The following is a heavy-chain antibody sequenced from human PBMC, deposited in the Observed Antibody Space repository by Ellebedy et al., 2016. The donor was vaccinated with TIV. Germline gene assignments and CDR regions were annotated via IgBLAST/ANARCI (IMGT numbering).Heavy chain of an antibody. Sequence: GGSLSLSXTASGYTSTISRISCVRQMPGKGLEWMGRIAFDESDNSYSASFEGQVTISVDKSITTAYLQWRRLKASDTAMYYCARLHESFGYYHASFEAYLDVWGKGTWVIVSS. CDR3: ARLHESFGYYHASFEAYLDV. CDR2: IAFDESDN. CDR1: GYTSTISR. V-gene: IGHV5-10-1*04. J-gene: IGHJ6*03. D-gene: IGHD3-22*01.